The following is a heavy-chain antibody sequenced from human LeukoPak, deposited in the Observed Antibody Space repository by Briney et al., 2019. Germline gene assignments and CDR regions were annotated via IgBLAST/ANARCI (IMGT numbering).Heavy chain of an antibody. Sequence: SETLSLTCSGSGGSISSDYWSWIRQPAGKGLERIWRIYPSGSTNYNPSLKSRVTISVDTSKNQFSLKLSSVTAADTAVYYCARRRCSSTSCYAYWVVVNWFDPWGQGTLVTVSS. V-gene: IGHV4-4*07. CDR1: GGSISSDY. J-gene: IGHJ5*02. CDR2: IYPSGST. CDR3: ARRRCSSTSCYAYWVVVNWFDP. D-gene: IGHD2-2*01.